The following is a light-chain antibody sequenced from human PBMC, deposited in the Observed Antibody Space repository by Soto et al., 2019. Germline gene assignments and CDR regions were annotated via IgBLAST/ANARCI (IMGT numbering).Light chain of an antibody. Sequence: QSAVTQPPSASGSPGQSVTISCTGTSSDVAGYNYVSWYQQHPGKAPKLMIYEVSKRPSGVPDRFSGCKSGNTASLTVSGLQAEDEADYYCSSYAGSNNVVFGGGTELTVL. J-gene: IGLJ2*01. V-gene: IGLV2-8*01. CDR1: SSDVAGYNY. CDR2: EVS. CDR3: SSYAGSNNVV.